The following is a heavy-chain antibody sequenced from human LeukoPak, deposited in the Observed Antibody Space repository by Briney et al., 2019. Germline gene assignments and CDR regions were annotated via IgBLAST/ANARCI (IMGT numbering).Heavy chain of an antibody. Sequence: SGGSLRLSCVASGFTFSNYAMSWVRQAPGKGLEWVSGISGSGGSPYYADSVKGRFTISRDNSKNTLYLQMNSLRAEDTAVYYCAKVTSGGSCYQSDYWGQGTLVTVSS. CDR2: ISGSGGSP. V-gene: IGHV3-23*01. CDR3: AKVTSGGSCYQSDY. D-gene: IGHD2-15*01. J-gene: IGHJ4*02. CDR1: GFTFSNYA.